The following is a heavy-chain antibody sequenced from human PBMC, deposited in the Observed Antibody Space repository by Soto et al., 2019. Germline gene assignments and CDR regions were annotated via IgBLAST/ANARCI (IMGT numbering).Heavy chain of an antibody. CDR3: ATQLMPSMDV. CDR1: EVTFSSYA. D-gene: IGHD1-1*01. Sequence: QVQLVQSGAEVKKPGSAVKVSCKASEVTFSSYAISWVRQAPGQGLEWMGGIIPIFGTANYAQKFQGRVTITADESTSTAYMELSSLISEDTAVYYCATQLMPSMDVWGQGTTVTVSS. V-gene: IGHV1-69*12. J-gene: IGHJ6*02. CDR2: IIPIFGTA.